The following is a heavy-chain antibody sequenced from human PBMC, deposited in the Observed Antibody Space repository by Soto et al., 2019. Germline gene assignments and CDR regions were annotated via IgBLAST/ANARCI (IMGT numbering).Heavy chain of an antibody. D-gene: IGHD3-3*01. CDR3: ARGRLEKYYDFWSGYYNYYGMDV. Sequence: QVQLQESGPGLVKPSETLSLTCTVSGGSVSSGSYYWSWIRQPPGKGLEWIGYIYYSGSTNYNPSLKSRVTISVDTSKNQSSLKLSSVTAADTAVYYCARGRLEKYYDFWSGYYNYYGMDVWGQGTTVTVSS. CDR1: GGSVSSGSYY. J-gene: IGHJ6*02. V-gene: IGHV4-61*01. CDR2: IYYSGST.